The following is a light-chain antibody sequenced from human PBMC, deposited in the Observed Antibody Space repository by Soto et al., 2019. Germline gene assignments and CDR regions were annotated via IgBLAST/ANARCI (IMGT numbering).Light chain of an antibody. Sequence: IQMTQSPSTLSGSVGDRVTITCRASQTISSWLAWDQQKPGKAPKLLLYKASTLKSGVPSRFSGSGSGTEFTLTISSLQPDDFATYYCQHYNSYSEACGQGTKVDIK. V-gene: IGKV1-5*03. CDR2: KAS. CDR1: QTISSW. CDR3: QHYNSYSEA. J-gene: IGKJ1*01.